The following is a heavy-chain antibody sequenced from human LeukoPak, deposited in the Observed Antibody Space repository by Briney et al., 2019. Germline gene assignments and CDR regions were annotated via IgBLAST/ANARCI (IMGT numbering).Heavy chain of an antibody. V-gene: IGHV1-2*02. J-gene: IGHJ6*03. CDR1: GYTFTGYY. D-gene: IGHD2-2*01. Sequence: GASVKVSCKASGYTFTGYYMHWVRQAPGQGLEWMGWINPNSGGTNYAQKFQGRVTMTRDTSISTAYMELSRLRSDDTAVYYCAGGCSSTSCHPPHYYYYYMDVWGKGTTVTASS. CDR2: INPNSGGT. CDR3: AGGCSSTSCHPPHYYYYYMDV.